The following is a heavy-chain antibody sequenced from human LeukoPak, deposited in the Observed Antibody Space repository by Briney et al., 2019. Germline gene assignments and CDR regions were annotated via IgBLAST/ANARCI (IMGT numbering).Heavy chain of an antibody. J-gene: IGHJ5*02. D-gene: IGHD2-15*01. CDR2: IYYSGST. CDR1: GGSISSYY. V-gene: IGHV4-59*01. Sequence: SETLSLTCSVSGGSISSYYWSWIRQPPGKGLEWIGYIYYSGSTYYNPPLKSRVTISVDTSKNQFSLKLISVTAADTAVYYCARDRGSIGGWFDPWGQGTLVTVSS. CDR3: ARDRGSIGGWFDP.